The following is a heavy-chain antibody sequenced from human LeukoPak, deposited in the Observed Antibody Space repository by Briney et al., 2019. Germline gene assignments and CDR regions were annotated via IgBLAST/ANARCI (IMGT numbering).Heavy chain of an antibody. D-gene: IGHD1-26*01. CDR2: ISSSGSTI. V-gene: IGHV3-48*03. CDR1: GFTFSSYE. J-gene: IGHJ4*02. CDR3: ARDSRHSGSYYFDY. Sequence: GGSLRLSCAASGFTFSSYEMNWVRQAPGKGMEWVSYISSSGSTIYYADSVKGRFTISRDNAKNSLYLQMNSLRAEDTAVYYCARDSRHSGSYYFDYWGQGTLVTVSS.